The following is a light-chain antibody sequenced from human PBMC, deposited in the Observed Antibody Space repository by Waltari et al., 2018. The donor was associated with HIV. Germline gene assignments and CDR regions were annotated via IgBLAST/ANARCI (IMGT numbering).Light chain of an antibody. V-gene: IGLV2-14*01. CDR1: SSDVGSYNY. CDR3: SSYTTSSVYAV. J-gene: IGLJ2*01. CDR2: EVS. Sequence: QSALTQPASVSGSPGQSITISCTGTSSDVGSYNYVSWYQQHPGKAPQLMIYEVSKRPSGVSARFSGSKSGNTASLTISGLQAEDEADYYCSSYTTSSVYAVFGGGTKLTVL.